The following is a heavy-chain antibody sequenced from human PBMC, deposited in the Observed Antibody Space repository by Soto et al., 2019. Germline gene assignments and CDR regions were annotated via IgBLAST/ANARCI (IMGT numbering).Heavy chain of an antibody. J-gene: IGHJ6*02. V-gene: IGHV3-48*02. D-gene: IGHD5-18*01. CDR3: ARVRGYSYGYGDV. CDR2: ISSSSSPI. Sequence: EVQLVESGGGLVQPGGSLRLSCAASGFTFSTYSMNWVRQAPGKGLEWVSHISSSSSPIYYADSVKGRFTISRDNAKNALYLQMNSLRDEDTAVYYCARVRGYSYGYGDVWGHGTTVTVSS. CDR1: GFTFSTYS.